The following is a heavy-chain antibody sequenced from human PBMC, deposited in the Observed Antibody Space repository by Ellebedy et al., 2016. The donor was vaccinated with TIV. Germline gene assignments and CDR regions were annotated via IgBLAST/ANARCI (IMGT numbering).Heavy chain of an antibody. J-gene: IGHJ4*02. CDR2: IYYSGNT. D-gene: IGHD3-9*01. CDR1: GGSISSGY. CDR3: ARLRFFDWLSFDY. V-gene: IGHV4-59*08. Sequence: MPSETLSLTCTVSGGSISSGYWSWIRQPPGKRLEWIGYIYYSGNTNYNPSLKSRVTISRDTSKNQFSLKLSSVTAADTAVYYCARLRFFDWLSFDYWGQGTLVTVSS.